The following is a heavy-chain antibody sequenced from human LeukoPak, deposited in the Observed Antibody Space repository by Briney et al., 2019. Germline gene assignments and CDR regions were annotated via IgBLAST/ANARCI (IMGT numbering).Heavy chain of an antibody. V-gene: IGHV4-31*03. CDR2: IYYSEST. J-gene: IGHJ4*02. CDR3: ARASPTPYCSSTSCYFDY. Sequence: PSQTLSLTCTVSGGSTSSGGYYWSWIRQHPGKGLEWIGYIYYSESTYYNPSLKSRVTISVDTSKNQFSLKLSSVTAADTAVYYCARASPTPYCSSTSCYFDYWGQGTLVTVSS. D-gene: IGHD2-2*01. CDR1: GGSTSSGGYY.